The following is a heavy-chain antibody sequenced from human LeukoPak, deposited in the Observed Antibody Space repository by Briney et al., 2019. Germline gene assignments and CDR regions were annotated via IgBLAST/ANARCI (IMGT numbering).Heavy chain of an antibody. J-gene: IGHJ4*02. CDR1: GYTFTRYG. V-gene: IGHV1-18*01. CDR3: ARDYSRGDPDY. CDR2: ISVYNSNT. D-gene: IGHD3-22*01. Sequence: ASVKVSCKASGYTFTRYGITWVRQAPGQGLEWMGWISVYNSNTKYAQKLQGRVTMTTETSAGTAYMELRSLRSDDTAVYYCARDYSRGDPDYWGQGTLVTVSS.